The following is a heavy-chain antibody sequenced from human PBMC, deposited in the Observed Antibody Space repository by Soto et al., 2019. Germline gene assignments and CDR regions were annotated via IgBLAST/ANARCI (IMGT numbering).Heavy chain of an antibody. D-gene: IGHD5-12*01. J-gene: IGHJ4*02. CDR1: GGTFSSYT. CDR2: IIPILGIA. CDR3: ASRSGLGWLQSVDY. V-gene: IGHV1-69*02. Sequence: QVQLVQSGAEVKKPGSSVKVSCKASGGTFSSYTISWVRQAPGQGLEWMGRIIPILGIANYAQKFQGRVTITADKSTSTTYMELSSLRSEDTAVYYCASRSGLGWLQSVDYWGQGTLVTVSS.